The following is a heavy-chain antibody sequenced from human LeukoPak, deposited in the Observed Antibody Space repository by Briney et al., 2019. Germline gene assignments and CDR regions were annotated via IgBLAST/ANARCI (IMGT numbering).Heavy chain of an antibody. Sequence: ASGKVSCKVSGYTLTELSMHWVRQAPGKGLEWMGGFDPEDGETIYAQKFQGRVTMTEDTSTDTAYMELSSLRSEDTAVYYCATGGYCSGGSCYPYYFDYWGQGTLVTVSS. CDR3: ATGGYCSGGSCYPYYFDY. D-gene: IGHD2-15*01. CDR1: GYTLTELS. V-gene: IGHV1-24*01. CDR2: FDPEDGET. J-gene: IGHJ4*02.